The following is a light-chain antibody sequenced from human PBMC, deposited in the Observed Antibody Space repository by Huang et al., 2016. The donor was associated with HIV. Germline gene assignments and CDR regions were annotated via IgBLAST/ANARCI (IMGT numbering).Light chain of an antibody. Sequence: DIQMTQSPSSLSASVGDRVTITCRATQSVTKYLKLYQQKPGKAPKRLIDGASSLQTGVPSRVRGSGSGTDVTLTISSLQPEDFATYYCQQSSSPPPTFGPGTKVDIK. J-gene: IGKJ3*01. CDR2: GAS. CDR1: QSVTKY. V-gene: IGKV1-39*01. CDR3: QQSSSPPPT.